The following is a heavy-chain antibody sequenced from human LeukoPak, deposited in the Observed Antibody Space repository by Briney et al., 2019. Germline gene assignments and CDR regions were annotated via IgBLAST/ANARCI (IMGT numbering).Heavy chain of an antibody. CDR1: GVSISGTSYN. V-gene: IGHV4-39*01. CDR2: IYYTGNT. Sequence: SETLSLTSAVSGVSISGTSYNCAGIRQPPERGPERIGTIYYTGNTYHNPSLNSRVTLSVDTTRNQFSLKLSSVDAAGTAVYYCAEAGVRSGTSCLYAFDFWGQGTTVTVSS. D-gene: IGHD3-10*01. CDR3: AEAGVRSGTSCLYAFDF. J-gene: IGHJ3*01.